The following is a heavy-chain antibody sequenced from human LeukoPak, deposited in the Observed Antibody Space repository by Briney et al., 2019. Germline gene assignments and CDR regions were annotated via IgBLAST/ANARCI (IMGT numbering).Heavy chain of an antibody. V-gene: IGHV3-30*02. CDR2: IRFDGNNK. CDR1: GFTFTNSA. D-gene: IGHD2-15*01. CDR3: AKDLSSGGDY. J-gene: IGHJ4*02. Sequence: GGSLRLSCAASGFTFTNSAMHWVRRAPGKGLEWVASIRFDGNNKFYADSVKGRFTISRDNSKNTLYLQMNSLRAEDTAVYYCAKDLSSGGDYWGQGTLVTVSS.